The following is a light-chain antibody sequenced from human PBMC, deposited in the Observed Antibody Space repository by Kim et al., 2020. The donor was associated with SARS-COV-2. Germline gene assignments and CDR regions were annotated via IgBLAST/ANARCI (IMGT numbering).Light chain of an antibody. CDR1: SSDVGGYYY. J-gene: IGLJ1*01. CDR3: SSFTTSSTVV. Sequence: QSALTQPASVSGSPGQSITISCTGTSSDVGGYYYVSWYQQHQGKVPKLMIYDVNSRASGVSNRFSGSKSGNAASLTISGLQTEDEADYYCSSFTTSSTVVFGTGTKVTVL. CDR2: DVN. V-gene: IGLV2-14*03.